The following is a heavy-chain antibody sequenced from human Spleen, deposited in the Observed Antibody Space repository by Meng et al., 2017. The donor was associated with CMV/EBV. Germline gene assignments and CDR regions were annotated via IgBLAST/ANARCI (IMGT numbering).Heavy chain of an antibody. J-gene: IGHJ4*02. CDR3: ARALYYDFWSSPYDY. D-gene: IGHD3/OR15-3a*01. CDR2: IHSFNGDT. V-gene: IGHV1-18*01. CDR1: GYSFANSD. Sequence: GYSFANSDFSCVRPAHGQALEWMGLIHSFNGDTRYGRHVQGSVTLTTDTSMNTAYMELGILRSDDTAVYFCARALYYDFWSSPYDYWGQGTLVTVSS.